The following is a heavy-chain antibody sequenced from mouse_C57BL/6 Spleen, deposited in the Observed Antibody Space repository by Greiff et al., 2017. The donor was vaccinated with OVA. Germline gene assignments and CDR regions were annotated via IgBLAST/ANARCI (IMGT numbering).Heavy chain of an antibody. CDR1: GYTFTSYW. J-gene: IGHJ2*01. CDR3: ARSGYYYGRSVFDY. V-gene: IGHV1-64*01. D-gene: IGHD1-1*01. CDR2: INPNSGST. Sequence: QVQLQQPGAELVKPGASVKLSCKASGYTFTSYWMHWVKQRPGQGLEWIGMINPNSGSTTYNEKFKSKATLTVDKSSSTAYMQLSSLTSEDSAVYYCARSGYYYGRSVFDYWGQGTTLTVSS.